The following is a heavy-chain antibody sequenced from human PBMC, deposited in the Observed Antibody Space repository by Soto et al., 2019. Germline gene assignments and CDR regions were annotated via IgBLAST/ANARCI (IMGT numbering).Heavy chain of an antibody. CDR1: GGSISSVGYY. V-gene: IGHV4-31*03. J-gene: IGHJ5*02. CDR3: ARTSYDSSGTAADP. Sequence: QVQLQESGPGLVKPSQTLSLTCTVSGGSISSVGYYWSWIRQHPGKVLEWIGYIYYSGSTYYNPSLKCRFTISVDTSKNQFSLQLSSVTAEDTAVYYCARTSYDSSGTAADPWGQGTLVTVSS. D-gene: IGHD3-22*01. CDR2: IYYSGST.